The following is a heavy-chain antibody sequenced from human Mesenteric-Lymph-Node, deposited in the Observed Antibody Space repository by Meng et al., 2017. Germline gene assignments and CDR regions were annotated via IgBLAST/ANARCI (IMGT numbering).Heavy chain of an antibody. CDR2: IGTAGDT. Sequence: GESLKISCAASGFTFSSYDMHWVRQATGKGLEWVSAIGTAGDTYYPGSGKGRFTISRENAKNSLYLQMNSLRAVDTAVYYCARGHRRYSRSSVSGYYYYYGMDVWGQGTTVTVSS. J-gene: IGHJ6*02. CDR1: GFTFSSYD. V-gene: IGHV3-13*01. D-gene: IGHD6-6*01. CDR3: ARGHRRYSRSSVSGYYYYYGMDV.